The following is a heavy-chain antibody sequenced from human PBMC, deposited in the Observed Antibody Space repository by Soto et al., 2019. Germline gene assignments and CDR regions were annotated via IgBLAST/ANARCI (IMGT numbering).Heavy chain of an antibody. V-gene: IGHV3-21*01. CDR3: ARDRRKRDSRRITIFGVGSMDV. CDR1: GFTFSNYS. Sequence: GGSLRLSCAASGFTFSNYSMNWVRQAPGKGLEWVSSITSSSSYIYYADSVKGRFTISRDNAKNSLYLQMNSLRAEDTAVYYCARDRRKRDSRRITIFGVGSMDVWGKGTTVTVSS. D-gene: IGHD3-3*01. CDR2: ITSSSSYI. J-gene: IGHJ6*03.